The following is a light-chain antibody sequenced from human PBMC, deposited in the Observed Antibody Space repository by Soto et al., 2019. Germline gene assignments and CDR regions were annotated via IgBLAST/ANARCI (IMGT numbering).Light chain of an antibody. CDR3: SSYTSTSLLVV. J-gene: IGLJ2*01. V-gene: IGLV2-14*01. CDR1: SSDIGGYNY. Sequence: QSALTQPASVSGSPGQSITISCTGTSSDIGGYNYVSWYQHHPGKAPKLMIYEVSNRPSGVSNRFSGSKSGKTASLTISGLQAEDEADYYCSSYTSTSLLVVFGGGTQLTVL. CDR2: EVS.